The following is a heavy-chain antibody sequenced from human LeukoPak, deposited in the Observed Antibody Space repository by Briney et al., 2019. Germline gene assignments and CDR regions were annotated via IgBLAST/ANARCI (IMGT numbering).Heavy chain of an antibody. CDR1: GFTFCSYA. CDR3: GKAGRGGAITLVRGVKGDYYYMDV. Sequence: GGSLRLSCAPSGFTFCSYAMSWVRQTPAKGLERGSVISGSGGNTYYPDSVKGRITISRDNSKNTLYLQMNSLRAGDTAVYYCGKAGRGGAITLVRGVKGDYYYMDVWGKGTTVTISS. D-gene: IGHD3-10*01. CDR2: ISGSGGNT. V-gene: IGHV3-23*01. J-gene: IGHJ6*03.